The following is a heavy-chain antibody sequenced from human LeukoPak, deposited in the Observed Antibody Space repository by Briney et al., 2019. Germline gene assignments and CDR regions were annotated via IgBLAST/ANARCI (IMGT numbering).Heavy chain of an antibody. CDR3: ARRVLRYFDWSRGMFAFDI. CDR2: IYYSGST. J-gene: IGHJ3*02. D-gene: IGHD3-9*01. Sequence: KPSETLSLTCTVSGGSISSSSYYWGWIRQPPGKGLEWIGSIYYSGSTYYNPSLKSRVTISVDTSKNQFSLKLSSVTAADTAVYYCARRVLRYFDWSRGMFAFDIWGQGTMVTVSS. V-gene: IGHV4-39*01. CDR1: GGSISSSSYY.